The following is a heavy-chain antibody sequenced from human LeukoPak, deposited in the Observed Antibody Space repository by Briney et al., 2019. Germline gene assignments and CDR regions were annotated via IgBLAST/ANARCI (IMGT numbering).Heavy chain of an antibody. CDR1: GYTFTSYG. J-gene: IGHJ4*02. D-gene: IGHD6-19*01. CDR2: ISAYNGNT. Sequence: ASVKVSCKASGYTFTSYGISWVRQAPGQGLEWMGWISAYNGNTNYSQKLQGRVTMTTDTSTSTAYMELRSLRSEDTAVYYCARDRRSGWYSIFFDYWGQGTLVTVSS. V-gene: IGHV1-18*01. CDR3: ARDRRSGWYSIFFDY.